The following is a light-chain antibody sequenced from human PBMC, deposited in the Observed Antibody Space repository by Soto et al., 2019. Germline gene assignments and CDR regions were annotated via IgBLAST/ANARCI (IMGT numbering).Light chain of an antibody. J-gene: IGKJ1*01. CDR1: ENVYGN. CDR3: QHGKT. Sequence: EIVITQSPFTLSVSPVEVASLSCRASENVYGNVAWYQQKPGQAPRLLIYDASTRATDIPARFSGSGSGTEFTLTISSLQSADFAVYFCQHGKTFGQGTK. V-gene: IGKV3-15*01. CDR2: DAS.